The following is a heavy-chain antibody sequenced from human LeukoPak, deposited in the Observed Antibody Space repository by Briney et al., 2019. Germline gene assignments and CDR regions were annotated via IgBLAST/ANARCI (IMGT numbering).Heavy chain of an antibody. CDR3: ARGPLSDFWSGYTYYYGMDV. CDR1: GGSISSYY. CDR2: IYYSGST. Sequence: SETLSLTCTVSGGSISSYYWSWIRQPPGKGLEWIGYIYYSGSTNYNPSLKSRVTISVDTSKNQFSLKLSSVTAADTAVYYCARGPLSDFWSGYTYYYGMDVWGQGTTVTVSS. V-gene: IGHV4-59*01. D-gene: IGHD3-3*01. J-gene: IGHJ6*02.